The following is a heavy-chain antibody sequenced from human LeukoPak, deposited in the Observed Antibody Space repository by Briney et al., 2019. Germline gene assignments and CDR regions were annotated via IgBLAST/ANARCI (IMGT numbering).Heavy chain of an antibody. Sequence: GGSLRLSCAASGFTFSSYSMNWVRQAPGKGLEWVSSISSSSSYIYYADSVKGRFTISRDNAKNSLYLQMNSLRAEDTAVYYCARAHYYDSSGTGDAFDIWGQGTMVTVSS. J-gene: IGHJ3*02. CDR3: ARAHYYDSSGTGDAFDI. CDR1: GFTFSSYS. D-gene: IGHD3-22*01. CDR2: ISSSSSYI. V-gene: IGHV3-21*01.